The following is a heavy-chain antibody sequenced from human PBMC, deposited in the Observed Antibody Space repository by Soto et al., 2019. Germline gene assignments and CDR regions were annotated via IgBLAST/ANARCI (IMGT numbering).Heavy chain of an antibody. J-gene: IGHJ4*02. CDR2: ISGSGGST. CDR3: AKLLGSGIYFPHGY. CDR1: GFTFSSYV. Sequence: PGGSLRLSCAASGFTFSSYVMTWVRQAPGTGLEWVSAISGSGGSTYYADSVKGRFTISRDNSKNTLYLQMNSLRAEDTAVYFCAKLLGSGIYFPHGYWGQGTLVTVSS. V-gene: IGHV3-23*01. D-gene: IGHD3-10*01.